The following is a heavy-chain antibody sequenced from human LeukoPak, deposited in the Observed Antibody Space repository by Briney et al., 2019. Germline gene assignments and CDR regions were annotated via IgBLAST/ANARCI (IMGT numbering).Heavy chain of an antibody. Sequence: ASVKVSCTASGYTFTSYAMHSVCQAPGQRLEWIGWTNAGNGNTKYSQKVQGRVTITRDTSASTAYMELSSLRSEDTAVYYCARGEIAVAAYDYWGQGTLVTVSS. CDR1: GYTFTSYA. J-gene: IGHJ4*02. CDR3: ARGEIAVAAYDY. CDR2: TNAGNGNT. V-gene: IGHV1-3*01. D-gene: IGHD6-19*01.